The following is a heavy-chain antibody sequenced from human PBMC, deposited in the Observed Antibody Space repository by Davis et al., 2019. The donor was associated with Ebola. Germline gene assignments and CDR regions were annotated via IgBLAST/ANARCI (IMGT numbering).Heavy chain of an antibody. CDR3: AKKPGGVVVAATPAFDY. V-gene: IGHV1-8*01. D-gene: IGHD2-15*01. CDR1: GYTFTSYD. Sequence: AASVKVSCKASGYTFTSYDISWVRQATGQGLEWMGWMNPNSDNTGYPQKFQGRVTMTRNTSISTAYMELSSLRSEDTAVYYCAKKPGGVVVAATPAFDYWGQGTLVTVSS. CDR2: MNPNSDNT. J-gene: IGHJ4*02.